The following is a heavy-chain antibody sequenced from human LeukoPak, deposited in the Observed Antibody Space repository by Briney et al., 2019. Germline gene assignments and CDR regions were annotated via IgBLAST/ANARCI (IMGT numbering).Heavy chain of an antibody. CDR1: GFTFSGYA. J-gene: IGHJ4*02. CDR3: AKSHASIWNVYDY. CDR2: ITAGGDST. V-gene: IGHV3-23*01. D-gene: IGHD6-13*01. Sequence: QAGGSLRLSCAASGFTFSGYAMSWVRLAPGEGLEWVSAITAGGDSTYYAESVKGRFAISRDNLKNMVFLRMSTLRAEDTAIYYCAKSHASIWNVYDYWGQGTLVTVSS.